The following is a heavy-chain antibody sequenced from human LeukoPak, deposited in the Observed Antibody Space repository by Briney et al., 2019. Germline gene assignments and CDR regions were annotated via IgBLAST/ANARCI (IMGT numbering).Heavy chain of an antibody. CDR3: ARLAYGSRSYVDY. Sequence: GESLKISCKASGYMFTTYWIGWVRQMPGKGLEWMGIIFPGDSDPRYSPSFQGQVTISADKSITTAFLQWSSLKASDTAMYYRARLAYGSRSYVDYWGQGTLVTVSS. CDR1: GYMFTTYW. D-gene: IGHD3-10*01. V-gene: IGHV5-51*01. CDR2: IFPGDSDP. J-gene: IGHJ4*02.